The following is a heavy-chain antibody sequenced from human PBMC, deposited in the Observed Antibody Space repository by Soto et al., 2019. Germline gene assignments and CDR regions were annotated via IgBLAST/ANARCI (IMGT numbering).Heavy chain of an antibody. CDR3: VGAYGWLPDY. CDR1: EYTFSSLW. V-gene: IGHV3-7*05. Sequence: DVQLVESGGGLVQPGGSLRLSCEASEYTFSSLWMNWVRQAPGKGLEWVAIIEQNGGERNYLDSVKGRFTISRDNAKKSVYLQMNSLRAEDTALCYCVGAYGWLPDYWGQGTLVIVSS. D-gene: IGHD6-19*01. CDR2: IEQNGGER. J-gene: IGHJ4*02.